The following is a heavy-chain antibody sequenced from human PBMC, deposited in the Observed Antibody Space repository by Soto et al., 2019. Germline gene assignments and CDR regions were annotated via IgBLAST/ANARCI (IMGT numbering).Heavy chain of an antibody. D-gene: IGHD3-10*01. J-gene: IGHJ5*01. CDR2: TIPIFDTP. Sequence: QMQLVQSGAEVKKPGSSVRVSCTASGGTFGNFGISWVRQAPGQGLEWMGGTIPIFDTPHYAEKFRDRVTISSDATSTAYLELTSLTSEDTATYYCARDREDGSGTKYNWFDSWGQGTLVTVSS. CDR3: ARDREDGSGTKYNWFDS. V-gene: IGHV1-69*01. CDR1: GGTFGNFG.